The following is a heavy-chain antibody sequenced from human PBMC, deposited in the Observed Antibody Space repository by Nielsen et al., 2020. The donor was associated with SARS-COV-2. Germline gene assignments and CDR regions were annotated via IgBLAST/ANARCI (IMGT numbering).Heavy chain of an antibody. CDR2: ISSSSSTI. CDR3: ARDMEMATINYYYYMDV. D-gene: IGHD5-24*01. J-gene: IGHJ6*03. V-gene: IGHV3-48*02. Sequence: WIRQPPGKGLEWVSYISSSSSTIYYADSVKGRFTISRDNAKNSLYLQMNGLRDEDTAVYYCARDMEMATINYYYYMDVWGKGTTVTVSS.